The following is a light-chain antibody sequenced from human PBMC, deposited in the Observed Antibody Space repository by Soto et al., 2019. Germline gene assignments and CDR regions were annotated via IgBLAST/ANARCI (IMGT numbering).Light chain of an antibody. J-gene: IGLJ1*01. Sequence: QSVLTQPASVSGYPGQSITIPCTGTSSDVGGYKYVSWYQQHPGKAPKLMIYEVTNRPSGVSNRFSGSKSGNTASLTISGLQAEDQADYYCSSYTSRRTVAFGTGTKVTV. CDR3: SSYTSRRTVA. V-gene: IGLV2-14*01. CDR1: SSDVGGYKY. CDR2: EVT.